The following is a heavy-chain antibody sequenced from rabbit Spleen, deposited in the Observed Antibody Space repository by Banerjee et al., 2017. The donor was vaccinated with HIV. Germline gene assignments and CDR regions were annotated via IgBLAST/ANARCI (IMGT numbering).Heavy chain of an antibody. J-gene: IGHJ4*01. CDR2: IDPVFGST. V-gene: IGHV1S40*01. CDR1: GVSFSLSSY. D-gene: IGHD1-1*01. CDR3: VRGASSSGYYNL. Sequence: QSLEESGGDLVKPGASLTLTCTASGVSFSLSSYMCWVRQAPGKGLEWIGYIDPVFGSTYYSNWVNGRFTISSHNAQNTLYLQLNSLTAADTATYFCVRGASSSGYYNLWGPGTLVTVS.